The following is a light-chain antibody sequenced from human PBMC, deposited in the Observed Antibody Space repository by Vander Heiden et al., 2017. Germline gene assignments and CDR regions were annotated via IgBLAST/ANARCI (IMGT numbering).Light chain of an antibody. J-gene: IGKJ4*01. V-gene: IGKV1-39*01. CDR1: QNVGSD. CDR3: QQRRTCPRT. CDR2: ATS. Sequence: ILMFTPPAFLSASVGDRGTMTCRASQNVGSDLAWFQQKPGKAPKLLIYATSSIHTGVPARFAGSGFRTDFTLTISSIQPEDIATYYCQQRRTCPRTFGAGTKVEIK.